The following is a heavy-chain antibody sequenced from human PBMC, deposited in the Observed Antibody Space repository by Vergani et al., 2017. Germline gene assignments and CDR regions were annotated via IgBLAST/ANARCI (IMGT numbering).Heavy chain of an antibody. Sequence: QLQLQESGSGLVKPSQTLSLTCAVSGGSISSGGYSWSWIRQPPGKGLEWIGYIYHSGSTYYNPSLKSRVTISVDRSKNQFSLKLSSVTAADTAVYYCARAXITMVRGATPFALNWFDPWGQGTLVTVSS. CDR3: ARAXITMVRGATPFALNWFDP. J-gene: IGHJ5*02. V-gene: IGHV4-30-2*01. CDR2: IYHSGST. CDR1: GGSISSGGYS. D-gene: IGHD3-10*01.